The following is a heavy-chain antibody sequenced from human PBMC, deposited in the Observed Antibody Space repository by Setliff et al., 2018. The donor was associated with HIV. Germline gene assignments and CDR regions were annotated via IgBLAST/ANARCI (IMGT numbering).Heavy chain of an antibody. CDR3: ARTVQKSDSYHFDY. CDR1: GGSINNYY. V-gene: IGHV4-59*08. J-gene: IGHJ4*02. CDR2: IYYTGST. Sequence: SETLSLTCTVSGGSINNYYWSWIRQPPGKGLEFIGFIYYTGSTNYNPSLKSRLTISVDTSKNQFSLRLTSVTAADTAMYYCARTVQKSDSYHFDYWGQGTLVTVSS. D-gene: IGHD3-16*02.